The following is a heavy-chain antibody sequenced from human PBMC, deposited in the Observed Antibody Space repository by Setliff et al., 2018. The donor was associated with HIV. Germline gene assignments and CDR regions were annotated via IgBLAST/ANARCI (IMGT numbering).Heavy chain of an antibody. Sequence: SETLSLTCTVSGASVSTTGYYWGWLRQSPGKGLQWIGTTFYSGSTYYNPSLKSRVTISLDTSNNDFSLTLTSVTAADTALYFCATYLSENYLDGAFDIWGRGTMVTVSS. V-gene: IGHV4-39*02. CDR1: GASVSTTGYY. CDR2: TFYSGST. CDR3: ATYLSENYLDGAFDI. J-gene: IGHJ3*02. D-gene: IGHD3-3*01.